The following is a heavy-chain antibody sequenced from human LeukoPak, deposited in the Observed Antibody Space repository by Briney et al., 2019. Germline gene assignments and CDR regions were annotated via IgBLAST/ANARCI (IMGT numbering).Heavy chain of an antibody. Sequence: SDTLSLTCVVNNGSFTEYFWSWIRQPPGKGLEWIGEVYHSGSTNYNPSLKSRLSISADMSKKQFSLKLNSVTAADTAVYYCAREKFLGRLTRVLDTWGQGTLVTVSS. D-gene: IGHD3-3*01. J-gene: IGHJ5*02. CDR3: AREKFLGRLTRVLDT. CDR1: NGSFTEYF. V-gene: IGHV4-34*01. CDR2: VYHSGST.